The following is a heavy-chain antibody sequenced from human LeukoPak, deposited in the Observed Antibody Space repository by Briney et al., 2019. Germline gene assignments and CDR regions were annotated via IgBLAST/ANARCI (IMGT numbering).Heavy chain of an antibody. CDR2: IYHRGST. V-gene: IGHV4-39*01. CDR1: GGSISSSPYY. Sequence: PSETLSLTCTVSGGSISSSPYYWGWIRQPPGKGLEWIGTIYHRGSTYSNPSLNSRVTISLDTSKNQFSLRLRSVTAADTALYYCARHYLSDGILSTFDPWGQGTLVTVSS. J-gene: IGHJ5*02. CDR3: ARHYLSDGILSTFDP. D-gene: IGHD2-2*01.